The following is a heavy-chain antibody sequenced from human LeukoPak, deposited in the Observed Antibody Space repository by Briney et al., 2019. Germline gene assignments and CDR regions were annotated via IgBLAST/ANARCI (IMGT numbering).Heavy chain of an antibody. V-gene: IGHV3-74*01. CDR1: GNYW. Sequence: GGSLRLSCAVSGNYWTHWVRQAPGKGLVWVSHINSDGSWTSYADSVKGRFTISRDNAKNSLYLQMNSLRAEDTALYYCAKSLGRYYDSSGYPTLYYFDYWGQGTLVTVSS. CDR2: INSDGSWT. D-gene: IGHD3-22*01. CDR3: AKSLGRYYDSSGYPTLYYFDY. J-gene: IGHJ4*02.